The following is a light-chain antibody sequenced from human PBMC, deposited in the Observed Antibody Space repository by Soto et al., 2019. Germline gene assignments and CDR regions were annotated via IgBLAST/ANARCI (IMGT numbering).Light chain of an antibody. V-gene: IGLV1-40*01. Sequence: SVLTQPPSVSGAPGQRVTISCTGSSPNIGAGYDVHWYQQLPGTAPKLLIYGNSNRPSGVPDRFSGSKSGTSASLAITGLQAEDETDYYCQSYDSSLSGWVFGGGTKLTVL. CDR2: GNS. CDR3: QSYDSSLSGWV. J-gene: IGLJ3*02. CDR1: SPNIGAGYD.